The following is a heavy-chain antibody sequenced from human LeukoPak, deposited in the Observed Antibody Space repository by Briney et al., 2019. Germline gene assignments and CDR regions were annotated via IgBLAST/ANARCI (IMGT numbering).Heavy chain of an antibody. CDR3: AKASLEWLKDY. CDR1: GFAFNDYY. CDR2: ISSSSNTV. Sequence: PGGSLRLSCAASGFAFNDYYMSWIRQAPGKGLEWVSYISSSSNTVYYADSVKGRFTISRDNAKNSLYMQMNSLRAEDTAVYYCAKASLEWLKDYWGQGTLVTVSS. D-gene: IGHD3-3*01. V-gene: IGHV3-11*04. J-gene: IGHJ4*02.